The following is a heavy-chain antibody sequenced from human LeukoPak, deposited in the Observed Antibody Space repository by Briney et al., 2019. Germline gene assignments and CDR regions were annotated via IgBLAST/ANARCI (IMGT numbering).Heavy chain of an antibody. CDR1: GGSISSYY. D-gene: IGHD6-19*01. CDR3: PGAVAGTEFDY. CDR2: IYYSGST. V-gene: IGHV4-59*01. Sequence: PSETLSLTCTVSGGSISSYYWSWIRQPPGKGLEWIGYIYYSGSTNYNPSLKSRVTISVDTSKNQFSLKLSSVTAADTAVYYCPGAVAGTEFDYWGQGTLVTVSS. J-gene: IGHJ4*02.